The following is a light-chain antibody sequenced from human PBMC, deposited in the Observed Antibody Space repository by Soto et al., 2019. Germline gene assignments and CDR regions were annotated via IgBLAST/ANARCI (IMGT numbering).Light chain of an antibody. CDR1: QSVGAW. Sequence: DIQMTQFPSTLSASVGDRVTITCRASQSVGAWLAWYQQKPGKAPKVLISRASSLQGGVPSRFSGSGSGTELPLTISSLQPDDLATYYCLQYNSYWTFGQGTKVEIK. J-gene: IGKJ1*01. CDR2: RAS. V-gene: IGKV1-5*03. CDR3: LQYNSYWT.